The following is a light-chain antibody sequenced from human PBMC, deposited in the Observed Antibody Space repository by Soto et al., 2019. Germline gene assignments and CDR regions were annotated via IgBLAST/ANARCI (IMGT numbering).Light chain of an antibody. V-gene: IGLV2-14*03. CDR3: SSYATSILEV. J-gene: IGLJ1*01. CDR2: DVS. CDR1: SSDVGGYNF. Sequence: QSVLTQPASVSGSPGQSITISCTGTSSDVGGYNFVSWYQQHPGKAPKLMIYDVSNRPSGVSDRFSGPKSGNTASLTIFGLQAEDEADYYCSSYATSILEVFGTGTKVTVL.